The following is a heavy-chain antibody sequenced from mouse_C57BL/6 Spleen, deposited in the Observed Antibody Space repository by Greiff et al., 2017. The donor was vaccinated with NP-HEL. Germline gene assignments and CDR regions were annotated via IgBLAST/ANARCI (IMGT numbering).Heavy chain of an antibody. J-gene: IGHJ4*01. CDR3: ASIYYANYYYAMDY. V-gene: IGHV1-72*01. CDR1: GYTFTSYW. D-gene: IGHD2-1*01. CDR2: IDPNSGGT. Sequence: VQLQQSGAELVKPGASVKLSCKASGYTFTSYWMHWVKQRPGRGLEWIGRIDPNSGGTKYNEKFKSKATLTVDKPSSTAYMQLSSLTSVDSAVYYCASIYYANYYYAMDYWGQGTTVTVSS.